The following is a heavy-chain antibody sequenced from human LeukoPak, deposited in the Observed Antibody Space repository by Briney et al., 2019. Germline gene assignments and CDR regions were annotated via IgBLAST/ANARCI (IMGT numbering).Heavy chain of an antibody. CDR3: AKDRDSSSAPAPNWFDP. Sequence: PGGSLRLSCAASGFTFSSYAMSWVRQAPGKGLEWVSAISGSGGSTYYADSVKGRFTISRDNSKNTLYLQMNSLRAEDTAVYYCAKDRDSSSAPAPNWFDPWGQGTLVTASS. CDR2: ISGSGGST. V-gene: IGHV3-23*01. D-gene: IGHD6-13*01. CDR1: GFTFSSYA. J-gene: IGHJ5*02.